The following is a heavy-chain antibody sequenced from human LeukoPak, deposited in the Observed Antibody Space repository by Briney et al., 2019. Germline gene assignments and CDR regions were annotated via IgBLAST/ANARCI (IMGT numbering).Heavy chain of an antibody. D-gene: IGHD3-3*01. CDR2: INPSGGST. J-gene: IGHJ6*02. V-gene: IGHV1-46*01. CDR3: ARVFPRTGYGMDV. Sequence: ASVKVSCKASGYTFTSYYMHRVRQAPGQGLEWMGIINPSGGSTSYAQKFQGRVTMTRDTSTSTVYMELSSLRSEDTAVYYCARVFPRTGYGMDVWGQGTTVTVSS. CDR1: GYTFTSYY.